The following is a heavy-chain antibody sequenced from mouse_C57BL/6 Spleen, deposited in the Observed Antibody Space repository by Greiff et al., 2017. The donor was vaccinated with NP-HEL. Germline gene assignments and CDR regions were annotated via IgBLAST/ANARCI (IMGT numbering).Heavy chain of an antibody. CDR1: GFSLTSYC. V-gene: IGHV2-2*01. J-gene: IGHJ1*03. CDR2: KWSGGST. Sequence: VQLMESGPGLVQPSQSLSITCTVSGFSLTSYCVHWVRQSPGKGLEWLAVKWSGGSTDYNAAFISRLSISNDNSKSQVYIKMNSLQADDTAIYYCARGYYGRGYFDVWGTGTTVTVSS. D-gene: IGHD1-1*01. CDR3: ARGYYGRGYFDV.